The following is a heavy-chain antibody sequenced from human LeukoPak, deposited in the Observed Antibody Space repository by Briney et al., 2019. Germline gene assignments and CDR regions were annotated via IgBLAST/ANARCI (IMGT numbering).Heavy chain of an antibody. D-gene: IGHD3-22*01. CDR3: AREGSYDSSTMWYFDY. Sequence: PGGSLRLSCAASGFTVSGNYMAWVRQAPGKGLEWVSVLYSGGTVYYADSVKGRFTIFRDNSKNTLYLQMNTLRAEDTAVYYCAREGSYDSSTMWYFDYWGQGTLVTVSS. J-gene: IGHJ4*02. CDR2: LYSGGTV. CDR1: GFTVSGNY. V-gene: IGHV3-53*01.